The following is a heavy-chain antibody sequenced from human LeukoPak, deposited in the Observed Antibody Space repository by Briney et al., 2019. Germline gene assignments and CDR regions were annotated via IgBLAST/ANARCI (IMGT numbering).Heavy chain of an antibody. CDR3: AGGLRLEYLYDY. CDR2: VYSSGST. Sequence: SETLSLTCSVSRGSISSYYWSWIRQPAGKGLEWIGRVYSSGSTNYNPSLKSRVTISVDTSKNQFSLKLSSVTAADTAVYYCAGGLRLEYLYDYWGQGTLVTVSS. V-gene: IGHV4-4*07. D-gene: IGHD5-12*01. CDR1: RGSISSYY. J-gene: IGHJ4*02.